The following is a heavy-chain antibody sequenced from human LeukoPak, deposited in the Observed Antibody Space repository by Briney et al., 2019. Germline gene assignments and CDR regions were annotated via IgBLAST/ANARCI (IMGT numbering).Heavy chain of an antibody. CDR3: ARDYGGRARILYLQDV. CDR2: INPNSGGT. V-gene: IGHV1-2*02. CDR1: GYTFTDYY. Sequence: GASVKVSCKASGYTFTDYYMHWVRQAPGQGLEWMGWINPNSGGTNYAQKFQGRVTMTRDTSISTAYMELSRLRSDDTAVYYCARDYGGRARILYLQDVWGKGTTVTVSS. J-gene: IGHJ6*04. D-gene: IGHD2-15*01.